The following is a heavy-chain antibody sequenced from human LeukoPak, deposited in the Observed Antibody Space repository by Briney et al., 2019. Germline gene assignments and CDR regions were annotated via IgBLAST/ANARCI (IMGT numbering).Heavy chain of an antibody. Sequence: GGSLRLSCAASGFTFSSYSMNWVRQAPGKGLGWVSSISNSSSYIDYEDSVKGRFTSSRDNTKNSLYLKMNRLRAEDTDVYYCARTYYYDSSGYSGDAFDIWGQGTMVTVSS. V-gene: IGHV3-21*01. CDR3: ARTYYYDSSGYSGDAFDI. D-gene: IGHD3-22*01. CDR1: GFTFSSYS. J-gene: IGHJ3*02. CDR2: ISNSSSYI.